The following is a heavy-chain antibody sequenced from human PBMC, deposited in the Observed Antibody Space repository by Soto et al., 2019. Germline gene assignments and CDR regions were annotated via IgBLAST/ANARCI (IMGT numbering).Heavy chain of an antibody. D-gene: IGHD3-3*01. CDR2: IYYSGST. CDR3: DRDNILGILYGGMDV. V-gene: IGHV4-30-4*01. J-gene: IGHJ6*02. CDR1: GGSISSGDYY. Sequence: PSETLSLTCTVSGGSISSGDYYWSWIRQPPGKGLEWIGYIYYSGSTYYNPSLKSRVTISVDTSKNQFSLKLSSVTAADTAVYYCDRDNILGILYGGMDVCGQGTTVTVYS.